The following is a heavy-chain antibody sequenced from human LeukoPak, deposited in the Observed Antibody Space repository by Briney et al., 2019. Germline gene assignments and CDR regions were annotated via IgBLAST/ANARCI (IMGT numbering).Heavy chain of an antibody. Sequence: SETLSLTCTVSGGSIGSYYWSWIRQPLGKGLEWIGYIYYSGSTNYNPSLKSRVTISVDTSKNQFSLKLSSVTAADTAVYYCARDNLSDYGDPGWFDPWGQGTLVTVSS. D-gene: IGHD4-17*01. J-gene: IGHJ5*02. CDR3: ARDNLSDYGDPGWFDP. CDR2: IYYSGST. V-gene: IGHV4-59*01. CDR1: GGSIGSYY.